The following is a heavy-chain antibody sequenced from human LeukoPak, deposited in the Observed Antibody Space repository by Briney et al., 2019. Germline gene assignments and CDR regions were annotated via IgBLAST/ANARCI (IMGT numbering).Heavy chain of an antibody. CDR1: GFTFSSYA. V-gene: IGHV3-23*01. D-gene: IGHD3-9*01. CDR3: ARDDYDILTGYDY. J-gene: IGHJ4*02. CDR2: ISGSGGST. Sequence: GGSLRLSCAASGFTFSSYAMSWVRQAPGKGLEWVSAISGSGGSTYYADSVKGRFTISRDNSKNTLYLQMNSLIAEDTAVYYCARDDYDILTGYDYWGQGTLVTVSS.